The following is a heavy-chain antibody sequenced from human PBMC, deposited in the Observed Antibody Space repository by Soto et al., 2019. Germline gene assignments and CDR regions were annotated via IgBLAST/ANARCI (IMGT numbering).Heavy chain of an antibody. CDR2: IYYSGST. CDR1: GGSISSGDYY. Sequence: PSETLSLTCTVSGGSISSGDYYWSWIRQPPGKGLEWIGYIYYSGSTYYNPSLKSRVTISVDTSKNQFSLKLSSVTAADTAVYYCASSSRWVTYYYGSGSLGSDYWGQGTLVTVSS. D-gene: IGHD3-10*01. J-gene: IGHJ4*02. V-gene: IGHV4-30-4*01. CDR3: ASSSRWVTYYYGSGSLGSDY.